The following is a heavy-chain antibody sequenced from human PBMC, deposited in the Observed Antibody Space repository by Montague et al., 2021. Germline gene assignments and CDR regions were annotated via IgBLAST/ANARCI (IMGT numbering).Heavy chain of an antibody. CDR2: ISYDGSNK. V-gene: IGHV3-30*04. CDR3: ARDPRWEYDAFDI. D-gene: IGHD1-26*01. J-gene: IGHJ3*02. Sequence: SLRLSCAASGSTFSSYAMHWVRQAPGKGLEWVAVISYDGSNKYYADSVKGRFTISRDNSKNTLYLQMNSLRAEDTALFYCARDPRWEYDAFDIWGQGTMVTVSS. CDR1: GSTFSSYA.